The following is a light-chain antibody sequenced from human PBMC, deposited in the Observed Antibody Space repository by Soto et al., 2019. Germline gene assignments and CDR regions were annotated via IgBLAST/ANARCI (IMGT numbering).Light chain of an antibody. J-gene: IGLJ1*01. CDR1: SSDVGGCKF. CDR2: EVS. V-gene: IGLV2-8*01. CDR3: SSCAGSNNPYV. Sequence: QSALTQPPSASGSPGQSVTISCTGTSSDVGGCKFVSWYQQYPGKAPKLIIYEVSKRTSRVPDRFSGFKSGNTASLTVSGLQAEDEADYYCSSCAGSNNPYVFGTGTKLTVL.